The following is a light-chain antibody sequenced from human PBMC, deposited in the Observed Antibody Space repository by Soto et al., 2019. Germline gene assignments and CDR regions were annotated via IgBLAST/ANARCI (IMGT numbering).Light chain of an antibody. CDR1: QSVLYSSNNKNN. Sequence: DIVMTQSPDSLAVSLGERATINCKSNQSVLYSSNNKNNLAWYQQKPGQPPKLLIYWASTRESGVPDRFSGSGSGTDFTLTISSLQAEDVGVYYCQQYYSPPLITFGPGTKVDIK. CDR2: WAS. J-gene: IGKJ3*01. CDR3: QQYYSPPLIT. V-gene: IGKV4-1*01.